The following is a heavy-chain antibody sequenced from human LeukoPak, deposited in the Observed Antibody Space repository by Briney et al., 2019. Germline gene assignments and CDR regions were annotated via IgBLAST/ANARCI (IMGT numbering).Heavy chain of an antibody. D-gene: IGHD4-17*01. J-gene: IGHJ4*02. CDR1: GFTFTSSA. CDR3: AADIGDYGLDY. Sequence: SVKVSCKASGFTFTSSAKQWVRQARGQRLEWIGWIVVGSGNTNYAQKFQERVTITRDMSTSTAYMELSSLRSEDTAVYYCAADIGDYGLDYWGQGTLVTVSS. CDR2: IVVGSGNT. V-gene: IGHV1-58*02.